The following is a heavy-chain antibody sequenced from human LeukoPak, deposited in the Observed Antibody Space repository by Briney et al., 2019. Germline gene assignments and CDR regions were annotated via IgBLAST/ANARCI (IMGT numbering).Heavy chain of an antibody. Sequence: GGSLRLSCAASGFTFSSYGMHWVRQAPGKGLEWVAFIRYDGSNKYYADSVKGRFTISRDNAKNSLYLQMNSLRAEDTAVYYCARVRLSLGGGYDAFDIWGQGTMVTVSS. CDR1: GFTFSSYG. V-gene: IGHV3-30*02. D-gene: IGHD3-16*01. CDR2: IRYDGSNK. CDR3: ARVRLSLGGGYDAFDI. J-gene: IGHJ3*02.